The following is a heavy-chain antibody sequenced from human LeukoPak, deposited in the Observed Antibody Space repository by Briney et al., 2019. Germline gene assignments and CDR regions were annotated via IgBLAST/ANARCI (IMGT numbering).Heavy chain of an antibody. V-gene: IGHV3-7*01. CDR2: IKQDGSEK. CDR1: GFTFSSYW. CDR3: ARVNVDTAMGNWFDP. J-gene: IGHJ5*02. Sequence: QAGGSLRLSCAASGFTFSSYWMSWVRQAPGKGLEWVANIKQDGSEKYYVDSVKGRFTISRDNAKNSLYLQMNSLRAEDTAVYYCARVNVDTAMGNWFDPWGQGTLVTVSS. D-gene: IGHD5-18*01.